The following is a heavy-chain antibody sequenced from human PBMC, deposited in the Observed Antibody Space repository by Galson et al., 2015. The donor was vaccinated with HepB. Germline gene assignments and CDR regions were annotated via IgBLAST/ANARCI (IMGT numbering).Heavy chain of an antibody. J-gene: IGHJ2*01. D-gene: IGHD7-27*01. CDR3: TRAPLPAPGEDRGYWYFDL. CDR1: GFTFGDYA. CDR2: IRSKAYGGTT. V-gene: IGHV3-49*03. Sequence: SLRLSCPASGFTFGDYAMSWFRQAPGKGLGWVGFIRSKAYGGTTEYAASVKGRFTISRDDSKSIAYLQMNSLKTEDTAVYYCTRAPLPAPGEDRGYWYFDLWGRGTLVTVSS.